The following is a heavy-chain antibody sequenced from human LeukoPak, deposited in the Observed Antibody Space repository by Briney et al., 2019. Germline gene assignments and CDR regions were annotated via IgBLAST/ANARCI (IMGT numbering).Heavy chain of an antibody. D-gene: IGHD3-10*01. CDR2: IYYSGST. CDR1: GGSISSYY. Sequence: SETLSLTCTVSGGSISSYYWSWIRQPPGKGLEWIAYIYYSGSTNYNPSLKSRVTISVDTSKNQFSLKLSSVTAADTAVYYCARSLTMVRAYDYWGQGTLVTVSS. J-gene: IGHJ4*02. V-gene: IGHV4-59*01. CDR3: ARSLTMVRAYDY.